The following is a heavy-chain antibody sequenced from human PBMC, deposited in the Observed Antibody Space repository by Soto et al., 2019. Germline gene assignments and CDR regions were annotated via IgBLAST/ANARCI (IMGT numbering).Heavy chain of an antibody. CDR1: GGSISSYY. V-gene: IGHV4-59*01. Sequence: SETLSLTCTVSGGSISSYYWSWIRQPPGKGLEWIGYIYYSGSTNYNPSLKSRVTISVDTSKNQFSLKLSSVTAADTAVYYCARDASGYGSGSPQTHYYYYGMDVWGQGTTATVSS. CDR2: IYYSGST. D-gene: IGHD3-10*01. J-gene: IGHJ6*02. CDR3: ARDASGYGSGSPQTHYYYYGMDV.